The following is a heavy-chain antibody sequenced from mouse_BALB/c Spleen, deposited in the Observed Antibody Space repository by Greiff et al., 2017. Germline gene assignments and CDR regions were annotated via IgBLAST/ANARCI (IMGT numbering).Heavy chain of an antibody. CDR1: GYSITSGYY. CDR3: ARERYEREAFAY. CDR2: ISYDGSN. Sequence: EVKLMESGPGLVKPSQSLSLTCSVTGYSITSGYYWNWIRQFPGNKLEWMGYISYDGSNNYNPSLKNRISITRDTSKNQFFLKLNSVTTEDTATYYCARERYEREAFAYWGQGTLVTVSA. J-gene: IGHJ3*01. V-gene: IGHV3-6*02. D-gene: IGHD2-14*01.